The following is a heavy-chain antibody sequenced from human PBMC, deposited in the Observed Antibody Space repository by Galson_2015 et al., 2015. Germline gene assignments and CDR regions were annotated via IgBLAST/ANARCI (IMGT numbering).Heavy chain of an antibody. Sequence: QSGAEVKKPGESLKISCTASGSSFPNYWIGWVRQMPGKGLECMGIIYPGDSQIRYSPSFQGQVSISADKSISTAYLQWSSLKASDTAIYCCGRCAITRFGGGWFYGMDVWGQGTTVTVSS. CDR2: IYPGDSQI. D-gene: IGHD3-9*01. CDR1: GSSFPNYW. J-gene: IGHJ6*02. V-gene: IGHV5-51*03. CDR3: GRCAITRFGGGWFYGMDV.